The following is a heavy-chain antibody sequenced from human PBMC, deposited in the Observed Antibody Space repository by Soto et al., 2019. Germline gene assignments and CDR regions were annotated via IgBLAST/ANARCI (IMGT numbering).Heavy chain of an antibody. D-gene: IGHD3-22*01. CDR2: IFPGDSDT. V-gene: IGHV5-51*01. Sequence: PGESLKISCKGSGYSFTNYWIGWVRQKPGKGLEWMGTIFPGDSDTRYSPSFQGQVTISADKSISTAYLQWSSLKASDTAMYYCARSDYYDSSGYYYYYGMDVWGQGTTVTVSS. CDR3: ARSDYYDSSGYYYYYGMDV. CDR1: GYSFTNYW. J-gene: IGHJ6*02.